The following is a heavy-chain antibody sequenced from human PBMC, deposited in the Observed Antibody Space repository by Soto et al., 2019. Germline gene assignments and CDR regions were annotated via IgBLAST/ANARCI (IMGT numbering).Heavy chain of an antibody. CDR3: AKDGPDVAVVVIVLLGL. CDR1: GFTFSSYG. J-gene: IGHJ4*02. V-gene: IGHV3-30*18. CDR2: ISYDGSNK. D-gene: IGHD2-21*01. Sequence: PGGSLRLSCAASGFTFSSYGMHWVRQAPGKGLEWVAVISYDGSNKYYADSVKGRFTISRDNSKNTLYLQMNSLRAEDTAVYYCAKDGPDVAVVVIVLLGLWGQGTLVTVSS.